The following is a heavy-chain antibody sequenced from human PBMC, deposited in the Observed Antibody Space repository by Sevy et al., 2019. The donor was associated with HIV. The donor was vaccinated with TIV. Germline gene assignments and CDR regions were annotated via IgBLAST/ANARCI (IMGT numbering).Heavy chain of an antibody. CDR1: GFTFSNAW. CDR2: IKSKTDGGTT. Sequence: GGSLRLSCAASGFTFSNAWMSWVRQAPGKGLEWVGRIKSKTDGGTTDYAAHVKGRFTISRDDSKNTLYLQMNSLKTEDTAVYYCTTDQGRIMITCGPPGEAFDIWGQGTMVTVSS. V-gene: IGHV3-15*01. J-gene: IGHJ3*02. D-gene: IGHD3-16*01. CDR3: TTDQGRIMITCGPPGEAFDI.